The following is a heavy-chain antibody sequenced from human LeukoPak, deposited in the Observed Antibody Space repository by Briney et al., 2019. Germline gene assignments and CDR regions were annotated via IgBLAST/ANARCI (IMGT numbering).Heavy chain of an antibody. V-gene: IGHV4-34*01. J-gene: IGHJ6*03. CDR1: GGSFSGYY. Sequence: SETLSLTCAVYGGSFSGYYWSWIRQPPGKGLEWIGEINHSGSTNYNPSLKSRVTIPVDTSKNQFSLKLSSVTAADTAVYYCAREVVVVPDPYYYYMDVWGKGTTVTVSS. D-gene: IGHD2-2*01. CDR3: AREVVVVPDPYYYYMDV. CDR2: INHSGST.